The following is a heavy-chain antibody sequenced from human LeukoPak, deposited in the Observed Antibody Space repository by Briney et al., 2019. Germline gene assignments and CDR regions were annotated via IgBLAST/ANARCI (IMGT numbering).Heavy chain of an antibody. V-gene: IGHV4-34*01. Sequence: SETLSLTCAVYGGSFSGYYWSWIRQSPGKGLEWIGEINHSGSTNYNPSLKSRVTISVDTSKNQFSLKLGSVTAADTAVYYCTYSGSNYPDYWGQGTLVTASS. J-gene: IGHJ4*02. CDR3: TYSGSNYPDY. D-gene: IGHD1-26*01. CDR1: GGSFSGYY. CDR2: INHSGST.